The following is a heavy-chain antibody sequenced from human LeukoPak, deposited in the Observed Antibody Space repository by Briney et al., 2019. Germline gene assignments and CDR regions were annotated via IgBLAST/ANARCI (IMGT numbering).Heavy chain of an antibody. Sequence: SVKVSCKASGGSFSNYAFNWVRQAPGQGLEWMGRIIPILGIANYAQKFQGRVTITADKSTSTAYMELSSLRSEDTAVYYCARSTPDYCSSGSYYRGGDAFDIWGQGTKVTVSS. D-gene: IGHD3-10*01. CDR3: ARSTPDYCSSGSYYRGGDAFDI. CDR1: GGSFSNYA. J-gene: IGHJ3*02. V-gene: IGHV1-69*04. CDR2: IIPILGIA.